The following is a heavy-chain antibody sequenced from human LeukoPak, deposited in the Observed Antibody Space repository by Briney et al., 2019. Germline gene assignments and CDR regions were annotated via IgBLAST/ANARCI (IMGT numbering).Heavy chain of an antibody. CDR2: IYYSGST. CDR1: GGSISSYY. CDR3: ARHAHVLRFLEWSSNFDY. V-gene: IGHV4-59*08. J-gene: IGHJ4*02. Sequence: PSETLSLTCTVSGGSISSYYWSWIRQPPGKGLEWIGYIYYSGSTNYNPSLKSRVTISVDTSKNQFSLKLSSVTAADTAVCYCARHAHVLRFLEWSSNFDYWGQGTLVTVSS. D-gene: IGHD3-3*01.